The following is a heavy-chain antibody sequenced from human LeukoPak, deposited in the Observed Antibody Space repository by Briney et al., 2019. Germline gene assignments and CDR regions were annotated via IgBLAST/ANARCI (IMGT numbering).Heavy chain of an antibody. J-gene: IGHJ6*02. CDR3: ARDGYSYGRDNYYGMDV. CDR1: GYTFTSYG. CDR2: VSAYNGNT. D-gene: IGHD5-18*01. V-gene: IGHV1-18*01. Sequence: AASVKVSCKASGYTFTSYGISWVRQAPGQGLEWMGWVSAYNGNTNYAQKLQGRVTMTTDTSTSTAYMELRSLRSDDTAVYYCARDGYSYGRDNYYGMDVWGQGTTVTVSS.